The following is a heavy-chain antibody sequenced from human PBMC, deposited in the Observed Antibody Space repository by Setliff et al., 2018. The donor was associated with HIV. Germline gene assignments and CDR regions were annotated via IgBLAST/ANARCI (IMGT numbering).Heavy chain of an antibody. J-gene: IGHJ3*01. V-gene: IGHV4-59*11. CDR2: IYHNGFA. D-gene: IGHD2-2*01. Sequence: SETLSLTCTVSGDSITGRWLSWIRQPPGKGLEWTGNIYHNGFANYNPSLKSRPTISVDTSKNQVSLTLGSVTPADTAVYYCARHICGTTACYAVDVWGPGTMVTVSS. CDR3: ARHICGTTACYAVDV. CDR1: GDSITGRW.